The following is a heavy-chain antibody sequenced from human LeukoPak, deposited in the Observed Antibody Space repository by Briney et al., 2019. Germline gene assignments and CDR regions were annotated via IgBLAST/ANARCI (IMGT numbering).Heavy chain of an antibody. CDR2: ISTSSYI. Sequence: AGGSLRLSCAASGFTFSSYTMNWVRQAPGKGLEWVSSISTSSYIYYADSVKGRFTISRDNAKNSLYLQMNSLRAEDTAVYYCARGPRGGGYSYAPYWGQGTLVTVSS. D-gene: IGHD5-18*01. CDR1: GFTFSSYT. V-gene: IGHV3-21*01. J-gene: IGHJ4*02. CDR3: ARGPRGGGYSYAPY.